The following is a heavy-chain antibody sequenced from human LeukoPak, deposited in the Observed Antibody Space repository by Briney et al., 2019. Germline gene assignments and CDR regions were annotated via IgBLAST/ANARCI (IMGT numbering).Heavy chain of an antibody. CDR2: IKVDGSEK. J-gene: IGHJ4*02. D-gene: IGHD1-1*01. V-gene: IGHV3-7*03. Sequence: GGSLILSCAASGFTFSNFWMSWVRQAPGKGLEWVANIKVDGSEKYYVDSVKGRFTISRGNAENSLYLQMNSLRAEDTAVYYCARKTGTTGEAFDYWGQGTQVTVSS. CDR3: ARKTGTTGEAFDY. CDR1: GFTFSNFW.